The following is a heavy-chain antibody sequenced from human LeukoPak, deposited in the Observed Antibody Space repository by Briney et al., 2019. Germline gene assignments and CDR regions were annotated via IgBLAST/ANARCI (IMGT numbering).Heavy chain of an antibody. CDR3: AKGVDTDYYYYYMDV. D-gene: IGHD5-18*01. V-gene: IGHV3-23*01. CDR1: GFTFSSYS. J-gene: IGHJ6*03. Sequence: GGSLRVSCAPSGFTFSSYSMRWVRQAPGKGLEWVSAISGSGGSTYYADSVKGRFTISRDNSKNTLYLQMNSLRAEDTAVYYCAKGVDTDYYYYYMDVWGKGTTVTVSS. CDR2: ISGSGGST.